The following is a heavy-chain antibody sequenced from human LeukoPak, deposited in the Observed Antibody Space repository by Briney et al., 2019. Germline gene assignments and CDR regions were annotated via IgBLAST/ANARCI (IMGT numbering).Heavy chain of an antibody. V-gene: IGHV3-74*01. CDR3: ARAPSEIGGYYPEYFRH. J-gene: IGHJ1*01. CDR1: GFTFSSSW. CDR2: IKSDGST. Sequence: GGSLRLSCAASGFTFSSSWMHWVRQAPGKGLVWVSRIKSDGSTRYADSVKGRFTISRDNDKNTVSLQMTSLRAEDTGVYYCARAPSEIGGYYPEYFRHWGQGTLVIVSS. D-gene: IGHD3-22*01.